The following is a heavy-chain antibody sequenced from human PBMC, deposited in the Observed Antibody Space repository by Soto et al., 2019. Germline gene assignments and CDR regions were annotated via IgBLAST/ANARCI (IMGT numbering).Heavy chain of an antibody. CDR3: ARRKRRWLQFHAFDI. J-gene: IGHJ3*02. CDR2: IYPGDSDT. V-gene: IGHV5-51*01. D-gene: IGHD5-12*01. CDR1: GYSFTSYW. Sequence: PGESLKISCKGSGYSFTSYWIGWVRQMPGKGLEWMGIIYPGDSDTRYSPSFQGQVTISADKSISTAYLQWSSLKASDTAMYYCARRKRRWLQFHAFDIWGQGTMVTVSS.